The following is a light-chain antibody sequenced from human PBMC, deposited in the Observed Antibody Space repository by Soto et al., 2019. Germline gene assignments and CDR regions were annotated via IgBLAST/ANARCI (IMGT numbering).Light chain of an antibody. CDR2: GSS. J-gene: IGKJ1*01. CDR3: QKYNSAPRT. CDR1: QSVSSNY. Sequence: EIVLTQSPGTVSLSPWEGATLWCRCSQSVSSNYLAWYQQKPGQAPRLLIYGSSSRATGIPARFSGSGSGTDFTLTISSLQPEDVATYYCQKYNSAPRTFGQGTKVDIK. V-gene: IGKV3-20*01.